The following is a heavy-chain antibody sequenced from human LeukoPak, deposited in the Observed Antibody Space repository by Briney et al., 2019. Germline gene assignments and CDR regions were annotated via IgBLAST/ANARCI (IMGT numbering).Heavy chain of an antibody. D-gene: IGHD5-18*01. J-gene: IGHJ4*02. V-gene: IGHV4-4*09. CDR3: ARGADVDTAMVTAFDY. CDR1: GASNNSFY. CDR2: THPSGNS. Sequence: SETLSLSCIVSGASNNSFYWSWLRQPPGKGLEWIGYTHPSGNSNYSPSLKSRVTISVDTSTNQFSLKLKSVTAADTAVYYCARGADVDTAMVTAFDYWGQGTLVTVSS.